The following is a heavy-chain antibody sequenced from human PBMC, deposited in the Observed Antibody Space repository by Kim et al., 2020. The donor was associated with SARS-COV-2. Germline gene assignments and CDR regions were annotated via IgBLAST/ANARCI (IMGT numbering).Heavy chain of an antibody. Sequence: SGASYADSVKGRFTISRYNAKNTLYLQMNSLRAEDTALYYCARGTGTTKNYWGQGTLVTVSS. V-gene: IGHV3-74*01. CDR2: SGA. J-gene: IGHJ4*02. D-gene: IGHD1-7*01. CDR3: ARGTGTTKNY.